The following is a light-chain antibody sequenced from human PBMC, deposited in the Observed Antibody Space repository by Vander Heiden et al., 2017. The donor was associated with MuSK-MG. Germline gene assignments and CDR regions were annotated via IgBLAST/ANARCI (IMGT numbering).Light chain of an antibody. CDR1: QSISSW. Sequence: DIQITQSPSTLAASVGDRVTITCRASQSISSWLAWYQQKPGKAPKLLIYDASSLESGVPSRFSGSGSGTEFTLTISILQPDDFATYYCQQYNSYRFTFGHGTKVDIK. CDR3: QQYNSYRFT. V-gene: IGKV1-5*01. CDR2: DAS. J-gene: IGKJ3*01.